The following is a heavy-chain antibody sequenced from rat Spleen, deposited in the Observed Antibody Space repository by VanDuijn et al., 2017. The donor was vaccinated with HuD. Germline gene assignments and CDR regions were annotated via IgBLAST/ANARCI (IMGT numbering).Heavy chain of an antibody. V-gene: IGHV5-20*01. J-gene: IGHJ2*01. CDR1: GFIFSDYA. CDR3: TTGVY. D-gene: IGHD4-3*01. Sequence: EVQLMESGGGLVQPGRSLKLSCAGSGFIFSDYAMAWVRQAPTKGLEWVASITNSGGSSYYRDSVRGRFTISRDNAKSTLYLQMDSLRSEDTATYYCTTGVYWGQGVVVTVSS. CDR2: ITNSGGSS.